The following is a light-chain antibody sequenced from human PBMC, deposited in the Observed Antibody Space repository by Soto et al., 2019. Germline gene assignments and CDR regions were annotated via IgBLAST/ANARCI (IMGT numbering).Light chain of an antibody. CDR1: QSILYSSNNKNS. CDR3: QQYSSRRWT. Sequence: DIVMTQSPDSVAVSLGERATINCKSSQSILYSSNNKNSLAWYQQKPGQPPKLLIYWASTRESGVPDRISGRGCGTAFQPSISRWQAQDVAVYYRQQYSSRRWTLGQRTK. V-gene: IGKV4-1*01. J-gene: IGKJ1*01. CDR2: WAS.